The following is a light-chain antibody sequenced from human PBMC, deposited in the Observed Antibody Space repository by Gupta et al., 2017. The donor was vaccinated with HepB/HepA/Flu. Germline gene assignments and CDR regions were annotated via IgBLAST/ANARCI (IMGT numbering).Light chain of an antibody. CDR2: DVS. Sequence: QSALTQPASVSGSPGQSITISCTGTSSDVGGYNYVSWYQQLPGKAPKLMIYDVSNRPSGVSNRFSGSKSGNTASLTISGLQAEDEADYYCSSYTTSNTLVFGTGTKVTVL. J-gene: IGLJ1*01. V-gene: IGLV2-14*03. CDR1: SSDVGGYNY. CDR3: SSYTTSNTLV.